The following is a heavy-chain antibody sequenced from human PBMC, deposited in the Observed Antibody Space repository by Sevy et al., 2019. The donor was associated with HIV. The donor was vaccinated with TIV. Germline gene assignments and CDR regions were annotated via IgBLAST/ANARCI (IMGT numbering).Heavy chain of an antibody. Sequence: ASVKVSCKASGYTFTSYGISWVRQAPGQGLEWMGWISAYNGNTNYAQKLQGRVTMTTDTSTSTAYMELGSLRSDDTAVYYCARVPYTGYYYYGMDVWGQGTTVTVSS. CDR3: ARVPYTGYYYYGMDV. CDR2: ISAYNGNT. J-gene: IGHJ6*02. D-gene: IGHD2-2*02. CDR1: GYTFTSYG. V-gene: IGHV1-18*01.